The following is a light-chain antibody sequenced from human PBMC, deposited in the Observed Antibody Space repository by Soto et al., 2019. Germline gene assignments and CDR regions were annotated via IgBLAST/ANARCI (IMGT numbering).Light chain of an antibody. CDR1: QSLSSGY. Sequence: EIVLTQSPGTLSLSPVERATLSCMASQSLSSGYLAWYQQKPGQAPRILIYAASSRATGIPDRFSGSGSGTDFSLTINRLEPEDPAVYYCQQYDTSPRTFGQGTKVDIK. J-gene: IGKJ1*01. V-gene: IGKV3-20*01. CDR2: AAS. CDR3: QQYDTSPRT.